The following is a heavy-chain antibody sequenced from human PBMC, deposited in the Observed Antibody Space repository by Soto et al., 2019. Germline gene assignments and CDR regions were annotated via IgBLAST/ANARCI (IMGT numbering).Heavy chain of an antibody. CDR1: GGTFSSYA. CDR3: AREYIVVVPAATVRWFDP. CDR2: IIPIFGTA. D-gene: IGHD2-2*01. V-gene: IGHV1-69*13. J-gene: IGHJ5*02. Sequence: SVKVSCKASGGTFSSYAISWVRQAPGQGLEWMGGIIPIFGTANYAQKFQGRVTITADESTSTAYMELSSLRSEDTAVYYCAREYIVVVPAATVRWFDPWGQGTLVTVSS.